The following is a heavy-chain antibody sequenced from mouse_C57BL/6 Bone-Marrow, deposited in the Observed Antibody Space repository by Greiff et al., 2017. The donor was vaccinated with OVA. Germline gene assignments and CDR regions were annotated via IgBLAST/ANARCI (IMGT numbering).Heavy chain of an antibody. J-gene: IGHJ3*01. V-gene: IGHV7-3*01. D-gene: IGHD1-1*01. CDR3: ARYEGIYYYGSSPFAY. CDR1: GFTFTDYY. CDR2: IRNKANGYTT. Sequence: DVQLVESGGGLVQPGGSLSLSCAASGFTFTDYYMSWVRQPPGKALEWLGFIRNKANGYTTEYSASVKGRFTISRDNSQSILYLQMNALRAEDSATYYCARYEGIYYYGSSPFAYWGQGTLVTVSA.